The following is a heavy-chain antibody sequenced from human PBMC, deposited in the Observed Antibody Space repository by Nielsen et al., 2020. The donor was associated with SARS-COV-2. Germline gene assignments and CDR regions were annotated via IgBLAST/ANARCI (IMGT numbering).Heavy chain of an antibody. V-gene: IGHV1-18*01. Sequence: ASVKVSCKASGYTFTSYAMHWVRQAPGQRLEWMGWISAYNGNTNYAQKLQGRVTMTTDTSTSTAYMELRSLRSDDTAVYYCARDWSIFVDYYGMDVWGQGTTVTVSS. D-gene: IGHD3-3*01. CDR1: GYTFTSYA. CDR2: ISAYNGNT. CDR3: ARDWSIFVDYYGMDV. J-gene: IGHJ6*02.